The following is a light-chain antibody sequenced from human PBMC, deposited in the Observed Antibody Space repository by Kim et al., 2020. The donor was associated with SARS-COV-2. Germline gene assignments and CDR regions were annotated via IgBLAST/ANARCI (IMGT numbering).Light chain of an antibody. CDR1: QSISSW. V-gene: IGKV1-5*03. CDR3: QQYNSYPIT. CDR2: KAS. J-gene: IGKJ5*01. Sequence: PSGGDSVAIPCRASQSISSWLAWYQRKPGKAPRLLINKASTLESGVPSRFSGSGSGTEFTLTITSLQPDDSATYYCQQYNSYPITFGQGTRLEIK.